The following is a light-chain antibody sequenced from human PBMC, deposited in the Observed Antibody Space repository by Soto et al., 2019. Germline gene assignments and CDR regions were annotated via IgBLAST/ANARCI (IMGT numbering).Light chain of an antibody. CDR1: SSNIGSNY. Sequence: QAVVTQPPSASGTPGQRVTISCSGSSSNIGSNYAFWYQHLPGTAPKLLIYRNNQRPSGVPDRFSGSKSGTSASLAISGLRSEDETDYYCAAWDDSLSGVVFGGGTQLTVL. J-gene: IGLJ2*01. CDR3: AAWDDSLSGVV. V-gene: IGLV1-47*01. CDR2: RNN.